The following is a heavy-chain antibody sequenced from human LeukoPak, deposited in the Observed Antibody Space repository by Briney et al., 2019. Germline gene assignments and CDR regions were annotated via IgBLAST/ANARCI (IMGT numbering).Heavy chain of an antibody. D-gene: IGHD4-17*01. J-gene: IGHJ4*02. V-gene: IGHV1-69*13. CDR2: IIPIFGTA. CDR3: ARVQLSPYYGNYVDY. Sequence: SVKVSCKASGGTFSSYAISWVRQAPGQGLEWMGGIIPIFGTANYAQKFQGRVTITADESTSTAYMELSSLRSEDTAVYYCARVQLSPYYGNYVDYWGQGTLVTVSS. CDR1: GGTFSSYA.